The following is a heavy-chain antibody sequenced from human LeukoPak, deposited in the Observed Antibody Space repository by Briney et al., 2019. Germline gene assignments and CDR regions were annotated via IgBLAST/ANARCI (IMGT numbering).Heavy chain of an antibody. CDR1: GFSFSNAW. V-gene: IGHV3-69-1*01. CDR2: MTSSRYI. J-gene: IGHJ3*01. CDR3: TRDQFFDYDNDDAFDV. Sequence: GGSLRLSCAASGFSFSNAWMNWVRQAPGKGLEWVSSMTSSRYIYYADSVKGRFTISRDDANNLVFLQMHSLRAEDTAIYYCTRDQFFDYDNDDAFDVWGQGTKVIVSS. D-gene: IGHD3-22*01.